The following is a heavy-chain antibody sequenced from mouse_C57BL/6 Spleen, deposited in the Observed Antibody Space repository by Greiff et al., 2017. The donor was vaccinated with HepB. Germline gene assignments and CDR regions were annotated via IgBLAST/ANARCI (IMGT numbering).Heavy chain of an antibody. Sequence: VKLQQPGAELVKPGASVKLSCKASGYTFTSYWMHWVKQRPGQGLEWIGMIHPNSGSTNYNEKFKSKATLTVDKSSSTAYMQLSSLTSEDSAVYYCARGDITTVVADAMDYWGQGTSVTVSS. J-gene: IGHJ4*01. V-gene: IGHV1-64*01. CDR3: ARGDITTVVADAMDY. CDR2: IHPNSGST. D-gene: IGHD1-1*01. CDR1: GYTFTSYW.